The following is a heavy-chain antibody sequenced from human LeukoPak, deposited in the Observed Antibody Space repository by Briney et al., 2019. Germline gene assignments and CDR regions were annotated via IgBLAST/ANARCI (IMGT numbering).Heavy chain of an antibody. Sequence: SETLSLTCTVSGGSISSYYWSWIRQPPGKGLEWIGYIYYSGSTNYNPSLKSRVTISVDTSKNQFSLKLSSVTAADTAVYYCARGHGSSSSGDYYYYMDVWGKGTTVTVSS. J-gene: IGHJ6*03. CDR3: ARGHGSSSSGDYYYYMDV. CDR1: GGSISSYY. CDR2: IYYSGST. D-gene: IGHD6-6*01. V-gene: IGHV4-59*01.